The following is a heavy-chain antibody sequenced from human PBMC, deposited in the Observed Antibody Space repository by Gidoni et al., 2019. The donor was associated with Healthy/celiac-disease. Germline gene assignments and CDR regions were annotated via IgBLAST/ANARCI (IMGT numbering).Heavy chain of an antibody. D-gene: IGHD3-22*01. CDR1: GGSISSGGYY. CDR3: ARDNRFYDSSGYDAFDI. V-gene: IGHV4-31*03. Sequence: QVQLQESGPGLVQPSQTLSLTRTVAGGSISSGGYYWSWIRQHPGQGLEWIRDLYYRRSTYYHPSLKIRVTISVETSKNQFSLKLSSVTAADTAVYYCARDNRFYDSSGYDAFDIWGQGTVVTVSS. CDR2: LYYRRST. J-gene: IGHJ3*02.